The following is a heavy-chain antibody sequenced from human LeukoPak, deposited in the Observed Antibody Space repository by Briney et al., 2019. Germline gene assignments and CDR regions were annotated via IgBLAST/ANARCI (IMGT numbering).Heavy chain of an antibody. CDR1: GFTFSSNE. D-gene: IGHD1-26*01. CDR2: ISSSTTYI. Sequence: GGSLRLSCAASGFTFSSNEMNWVRQAPGKGLEWVSYISSSTTYISYADSVKGRFTISRDNAKNSLYLQMNSLRAEDTAVYYCARGAAGYVGASSFDYWGQGTLVTVSS. V-gene: IGHV3-21*05. J-gene: IGHJ4*02. CDR3: ARGAAGYVGASSFDY.